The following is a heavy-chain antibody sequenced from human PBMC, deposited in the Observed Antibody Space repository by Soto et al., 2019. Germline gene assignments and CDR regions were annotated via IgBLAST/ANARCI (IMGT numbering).Heavy chain of an antibody. J-gene: IGHJ4*02. V-gene: IGHV4-34*01. Sequence: PSETLSLTCAVYGGSFSGYYWSWIRQPPGKGLEWIGEINHSGSTNYNPSLKSRVTISVDTSKNQFSLKLSSVTAADTAVYYCARGRVVVADTRDVKGDYWGQGTLVTVSS. CDR3: ARGRVVVADTRDVKGDY. CDR2: INHSGST. CDR1: GGSFSGYY. D-gene: IGHD2-15*01.